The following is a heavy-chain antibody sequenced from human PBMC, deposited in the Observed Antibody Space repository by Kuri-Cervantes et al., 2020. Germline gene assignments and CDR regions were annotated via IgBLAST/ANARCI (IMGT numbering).Heavy chain of an antibody. CDR1: GGSISSGGYY. CDR3: ARGIAVAGLFFLN. D-gene: IGHD6-19*01. J-gene: IGHJ4*02. V-gene: IGHV4-61*08. CDR2: IYYSGST. Sequence: SETLSLTCTVSGGSISSGGYYWSWIRQHPGKGLEWIGYIYYSGSTNYNPYLKSRVTISVDTSKNQFSLKLSSVTAADTAVYYCARGIAVAGLFFLNWGQGTLVTVSS.